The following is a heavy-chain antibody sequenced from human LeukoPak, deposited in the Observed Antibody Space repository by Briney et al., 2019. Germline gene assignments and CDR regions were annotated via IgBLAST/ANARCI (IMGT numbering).Heavy chain of an antibody. J-gene: IGHJ4*02. Sequence: SETLSLTCAVYGGSFGGYYWSWIRQPPGKGLEWIGEINHSGSTNYNPSLKSRVTISVDTSKNQFSLKLSSVTAADTAVYYCARGHYYGSGSYDYWGQGTLVTVSS. CDR3: ARGHYYGSGSYDY. D-gene: IGHD3-10*01. CDR2: INHSGST. CDR1: GGSFGGYY. V-gene: IGHV4-34*01.